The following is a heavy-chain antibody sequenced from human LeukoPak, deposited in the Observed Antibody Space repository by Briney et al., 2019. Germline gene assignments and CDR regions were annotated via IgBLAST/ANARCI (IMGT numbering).Heavy chain of an antibody. CDR3: ARHIHCYDY. CDR2: IYLSGST. J-gene: IGHJ4*02. Sequence: SETLSLTCSVSGVSINNFYWSWIRQPPGKGLEWIGYIYLSGSTNYTPSLKSRVTISVDTSKNQFSLKLKSVTAAYSAVYYCARHIHCYDYWGQGTLVTVSS. CDR1: GVSINNFY. D-gene: IGHD2-21*01. V-gene: IGHV4-59*08.